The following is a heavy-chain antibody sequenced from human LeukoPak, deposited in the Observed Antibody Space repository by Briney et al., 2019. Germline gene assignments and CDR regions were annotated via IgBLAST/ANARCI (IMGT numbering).Heavy chain of an antibody. CDR1: GFTFSSYA. J-gene: IGHJ4*02. CDR3: ARGTVTAPDY. CDR2: ISYDGSNK. Sequence: GGSLRLSCAASGFTFSSYAMHWVRQAPGKGLEWVAVISYDGSNKYYADSVKGRFTISRDNSKNTLYLQMNRLRPEDTAVYYCARGTVTAPDYWGQGTLVTVSS. V-gene: IGHV3-30-3*01. D-gene: IGHD2-21*02.